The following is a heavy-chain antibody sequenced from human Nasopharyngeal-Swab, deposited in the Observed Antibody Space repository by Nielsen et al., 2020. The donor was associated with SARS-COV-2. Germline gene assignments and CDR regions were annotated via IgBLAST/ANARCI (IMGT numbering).Heavy chain of an antibody. D-gene: IGHD1-26*01. Sequence: WIRQPPGKGLEWIGEALHDGRTSYHSTLESGVTISIDTSRNQFSLRLTSVTAADTAVYYCAKEGSGSPALSWGQGILVTVSS. CDR3: AKEGSGSPALS. J-gene: IGHJ5*02. V-gene: IGHV4-4*02. CDR2: ALHDGRT.